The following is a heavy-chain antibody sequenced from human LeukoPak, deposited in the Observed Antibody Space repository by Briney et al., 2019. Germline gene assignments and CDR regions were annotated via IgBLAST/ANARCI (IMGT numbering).Heavy chain of an antibody. D-gene: IGHD5-24*01. J-gene: IGHJ4*02. CDR3: AKYRLIWLPAPVFEY. CDR1: EFTFSSYW. Sequence: GGSLRLSCAASEFTFSSYWMSWVRQAPGKGLEWVANIKEDESEKNYADSVKGRFTISRDNAKNSLYLQMNSLRPEDTAVYYCAKYRLIWLPAPVFEYWGQGTLVTVSS. CDR2: IKEDESEK. V-gene: IGHV3-7*01.